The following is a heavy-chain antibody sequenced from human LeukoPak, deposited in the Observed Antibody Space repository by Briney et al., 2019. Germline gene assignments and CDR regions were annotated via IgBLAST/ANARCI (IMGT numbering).Heavy chain of an antibody. CDR3: AKGGGTGYSSSWFSN. Sequence: GGSLRLSCAASGFTFSSYAMSWVRQTPGKGLEWVSVISGSGGSTYYADSVKGRFTISRDKSKNTLYLQMNSLRAEDTAVYYCAKGGGTGYSSSWFSNWGQGTLVTVSS. CDR1: GFTFSSYA. V-gene: IGHV3-23*01. CDR2: ISGSGGST. D-gene: IGHD6-13*01. J-gene: IGHJ4*02.